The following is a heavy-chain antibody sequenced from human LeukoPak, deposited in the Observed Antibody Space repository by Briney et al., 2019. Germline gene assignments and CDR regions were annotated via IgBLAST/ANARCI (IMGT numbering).Heavy chain of an antibody. CDR3: ARGNRPYGEHEAFDI. V-gene: IGHV4-34*01. CDR1: DESFSGYY. Sequence: SETLSLTCAVYDESFSGYYCSWIRQPPRKGLEWIGEIDHSGSTNYNPTLQSRVTISVDTSKNQFSLKVSSVSAADTAVYYCARGNRPYGEHEAFDIWGHGTTVTVSP. D-gene: IGHD3-10*01. CDR2: IDHSGST. J-gene: IGHJ3*02.